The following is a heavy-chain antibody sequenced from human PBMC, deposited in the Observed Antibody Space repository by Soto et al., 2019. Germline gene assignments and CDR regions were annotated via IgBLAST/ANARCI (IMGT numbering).Heavy chain of an antibody. V-gene: IGHV4-31*03. CDR1: GVSISSGGYY. J-gene: IGHJ4*02. CDR2: IYYSGST. Sequence: QVQLQESGPGLVKPSQTLSLTCNVSGVSISSGGYYWSWIRQHPAKGLEWIGHIYYSGSTYYNPSLKSRVTIPVDTSKNQFCLKLSSVTAADTAVYYCARGRPDDYGDPDYFDYWGQGALVTVSS. D-gene: IGHD4-17*01. CDR3: ARGRPDDYGDPDYFDY.